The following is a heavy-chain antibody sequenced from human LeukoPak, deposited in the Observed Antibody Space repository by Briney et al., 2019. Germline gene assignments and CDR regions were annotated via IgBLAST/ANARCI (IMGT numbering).Heavy chain of an antibody. D-gene: IGHD3-16*01. CDR3: ARRGSTGWHLKRVFDF. CDR1: GYTFTSNY. CDR2: ISPSGGST. Sequence: ASVKVSCKAFGYTFTSNYMHWVRQAPGQGPEWMGVISPSGGSTTYAQKFQGRVTMTRDTSISTAYMELSSLKSDDTAVFYCARRGSTGWHLKRVFDFWGRGTLVTVSS. V-gene: IGHV1-46*01. J-gene: IGHJ4*02.